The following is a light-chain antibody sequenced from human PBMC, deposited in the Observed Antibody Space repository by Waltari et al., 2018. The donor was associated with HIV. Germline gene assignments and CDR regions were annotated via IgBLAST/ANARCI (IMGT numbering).Light chain of an antibody. V-gene: IGLV1-44*01. J-gene: IGLJ2*01. Sequence: QSVLTQPPSASGTPGQRVTISCSGSSSNIGSNTVNWYQQLPATAPKLLIYRNNQRPSGVPDRFSGSKSGTSASLAISGLQSEDEADYYCAAWDDSLNAVVFGGGTKLTVL. CDR3: AAWDDSLNAVV. CDR2: RNN. CDR1: SSNIGSNT.